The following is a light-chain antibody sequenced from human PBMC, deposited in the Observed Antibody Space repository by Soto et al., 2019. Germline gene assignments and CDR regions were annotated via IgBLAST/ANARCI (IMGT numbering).Light chain of an antibody. CDR3: QQYYSYPRT. CDR2: AAS. J-gene: IGKJ1*01. Sequence: PSTLCGFVEDRVTSTSRASQRISSYLAWYQQKPGKAPKLLIYAASTLQSGVPSRFSGSGSGTDFTLTISCLQSEDFATYYCQQYYSYPRTFGQGTKV. CDR1: QRISSY. V-gene: IGKV1-8*01.